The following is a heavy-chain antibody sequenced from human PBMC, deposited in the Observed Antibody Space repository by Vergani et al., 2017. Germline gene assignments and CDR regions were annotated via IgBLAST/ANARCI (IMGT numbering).Heavy chain of an antibody. CDR2: IYRTGRT. D-gene: IGHD3-9*01. CDR3: ARLSGIVYDIFSGTQYFFDF. V-gene: IGHV4-38-2*01. J-gene: IGHJ4*02. Sequence: QVQLQESGPGLVKPSETLSLTCAVSGFSIDNGYYWDWIRQPPGKGLEWIGSIYRTGRTHFNPSLKSRVTISVDTSNNHFSLRLNSLTAADTAVYYFARLSGIVYDIFSGTQYFFDFWGQGTLVTVSS. CDR1: GFSIDNGYY.